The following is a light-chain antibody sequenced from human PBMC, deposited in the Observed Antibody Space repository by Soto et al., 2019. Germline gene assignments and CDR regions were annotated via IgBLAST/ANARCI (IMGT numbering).Light chain of an antibody. CDR2: DAS. V-gene: IGKV3-11*01. J-gene: IGKJ4*01. Sequence: ENVFSQSSAPLFLSSGGRATLPCRASPSVSSHLAWYQQKPGQAPRLLIYDASNRATGIPARFSGSGSGTDFTLTISSLEPEDFAVYYCQQRSNWPLTFGGGTKV. CDR1: PSVSSH. CDR3: QQRSNWPLT.